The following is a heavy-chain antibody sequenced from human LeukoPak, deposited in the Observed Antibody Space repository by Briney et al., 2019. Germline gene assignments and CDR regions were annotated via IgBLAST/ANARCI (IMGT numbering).Heavy chain of an antibody. CDR3: ARRATGNGSGSYYVDY. CDR1: GGSTSSSSYY. CDR2: IYYSGST. D-gene: IGHD3-10*01. J-gene: IGHJ4*02. Sequence: SETLSLTCTVSGGSTSSSSYYWGWIRQPPGKGLEWIGSIYYSGSTYYNPSLKSRVTISVDTSKNQFSLKLTSVTAADTALYYCARRATGNGSGSYYVDYWGQGTLVTVSS. V-gene: IGHV4-39*01.